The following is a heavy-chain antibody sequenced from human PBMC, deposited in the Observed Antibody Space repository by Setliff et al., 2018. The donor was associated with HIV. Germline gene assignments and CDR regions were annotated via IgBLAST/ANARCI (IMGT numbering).Heavy chain of an antibody. CDR2: TYYSGNT. V-gene: IGHV4-59*11. Sequence: PSETLSLTCSVSGASIRGHYWSWIRQSPGKGLEWIGNTYYSGNTNYNPSLTSRVTISVDTSRNQFSLKLTSVTAADTAIYYCARAVNFDYWGQGTQVTVSS. CDR1: GASIRGHY. J-gene: IGHJ4*02. CDR3: ARAVNFDY. D-gene: IGHD6-19*01.